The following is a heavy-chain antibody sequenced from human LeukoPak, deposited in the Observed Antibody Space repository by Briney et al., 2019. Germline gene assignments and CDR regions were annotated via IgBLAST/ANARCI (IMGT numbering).Heavy chain of an antibody. Sequence: ASVKVSCKASGVTFTSYGVSWVRQAPGQGLEWMGWISTDKGDTNYAQRLQGRVTMTTDTSTSTAYMELRSLRSEDTAVYYCARGYPYYDFWSGYWTYNWFDPWGQGTLVTVSS. V-gene: IGHV1-18*01. CDR3: ARGYPYYDFWSGYWTYNWFDP. J-gene: IGHJ5*02. D-gene: IGHD3-3*01. CDR1: GVTFTSYG. CDR2: ISTDKGDT.